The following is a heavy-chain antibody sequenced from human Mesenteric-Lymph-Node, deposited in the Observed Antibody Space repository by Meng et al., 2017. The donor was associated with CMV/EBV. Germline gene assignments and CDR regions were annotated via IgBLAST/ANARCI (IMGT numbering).Heavy chain of an antibody. CDR1: GGSISSSNW. Sequence: AVSGGSISSSNWWGWVRQPPGKGLGWIGDIYHSGSTNYNPSLKSRVTISVDKSKNQFSLKLSSVTAADTAVYYCARAEDYGGNAIDYWGQGTLVTVSS. V-gene: IGHV4-4*02. D-gene: IGHD4/OR15-4a*01. J-gene: IGHJ4*02. CDR3: ARAEDYGGNAIDY. CDR2: IYHSGST.